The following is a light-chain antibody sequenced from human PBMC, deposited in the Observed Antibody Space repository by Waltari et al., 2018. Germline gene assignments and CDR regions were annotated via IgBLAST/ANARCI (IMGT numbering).Light chain of an antibody. J-gene: IGKJ1*01. CDR3: QESYATPRT. CDR1: QDIKRY. CDR2: GAS. Sequence: IQMTQSPSSLSASVGDRVTITCRASQDIKRYLNWYQQKPGEASKVLIYGASALQSGVRSRFSGSGSGTEFTLTIRSLQPEDFATYYCQESYATPRTFGQGTKVEVK. V-gene: IGKV1-39*01.